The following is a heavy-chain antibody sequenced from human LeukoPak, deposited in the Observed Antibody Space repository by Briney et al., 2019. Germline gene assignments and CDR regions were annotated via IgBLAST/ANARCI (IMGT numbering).Heavy chain of an antibody. CDR1: GGSISSYY. V-gene: IGHV4-59*08. Sequence: SETLSLTCTVSGGSISSYYWSWIRQPPGKGLEWIGYIYYTGSTNYNPSLKSRVTISVDTSKNQFSLKLSSVTAADTAVYYCARLTQTDYFDYWGQGTLVTVSS. J-gene: IGHJ4*02. CDR3: ARLTQTDYFDY. D-gene: IGHD2-15*01. CDR2: IYYTGST.